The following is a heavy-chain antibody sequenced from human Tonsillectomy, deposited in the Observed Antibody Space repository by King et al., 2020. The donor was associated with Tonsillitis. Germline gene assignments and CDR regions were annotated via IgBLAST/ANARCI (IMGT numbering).Heavy chain of an antibody. J-gene: IGHJ5*02. Sequence: VQLQQWGAGLLKPSETLSLTCVVYGGSFSGYYWSWIRQPPGKGLEWIGEINHSGSTNYNPSLKSRVTISLDTSKNQFSLRLSSVTAADTAVYYCARGMQLVLSWFDPWGQGTLVTVSS. CDR3: ARGMQLVLSWFDP. V-gene: IGHV4-34*01. D-gene: IGHD6-13*01. CDR2: INHSGST. CDR1: GGSFSGYY.